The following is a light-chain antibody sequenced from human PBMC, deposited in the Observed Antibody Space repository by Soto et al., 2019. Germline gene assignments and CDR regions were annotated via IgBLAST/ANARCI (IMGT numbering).Light chain of an antibody. CDR2: EVS. CDR3: SSYAGSNLWV. V-gene: IGLV2-8*01. J-gene: IGLJ3*02. CDR1: SSDVGNYKY. Sequence: QSVLTQSPSASGSPGQSVTISCTGTSSDVGNYKYVSWYQQHPGKAPKLMIYEVSKRPSGVPDRFSGSKSGNTASLTVSGLHVDEEADYYCSSYAGSNLWVFGGGTKLTVL.